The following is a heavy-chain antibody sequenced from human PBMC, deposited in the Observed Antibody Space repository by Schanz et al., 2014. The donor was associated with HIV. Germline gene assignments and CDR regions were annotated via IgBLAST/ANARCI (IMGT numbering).Heavy chain of an antibody. D-gene: IGHD1-7*01. Sequence: QVQLVESGGGVVQPGRSLRLSCAASGFTFSSYGMHWVRQAPGKGLEWVAVISYDGSNKYYADSVKGRFTISRDNSKNTLYLQMNSLRAEDTVVYYCAKDRITGTTGVPYYYYGMDVWGQGTTVTVSS. CDR2: ISYDGSNK. V-gene: IGHV3-30*18. CDR1: GFTFSSYG. J-gene: IGHJ6*02. CDR3: AKDRITGTTGVPYYYYGMDV.